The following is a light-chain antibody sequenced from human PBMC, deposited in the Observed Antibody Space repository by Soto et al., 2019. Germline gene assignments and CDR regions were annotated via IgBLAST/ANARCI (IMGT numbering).Light chain of an antibody. V-gene: IGLV2-8*01. CDR1: SSDVGAYNY. Sequence: QSALTQPPSASGSPGQSVTISCTGTSSDVGAYNYVSWYQQYPGKAPKLTIYEVTKRPSGVPDRFSGSKSGNTASLTVSGLQAEDEADYYCTSYVGNDIWVFGGGTKLTVL. CDR3: TSYVGNDIWV. CDR2: EVT. J-gene: IGLJ3*02.